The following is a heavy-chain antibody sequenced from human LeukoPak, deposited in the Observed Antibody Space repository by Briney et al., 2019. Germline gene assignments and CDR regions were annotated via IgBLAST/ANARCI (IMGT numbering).Heavy chain of an antibody. CDR3: ARGAYDSSGYKLIDY. J-gene: IGHJ4*02. D-gene: IGHD3-22*01. CDR2: INRSGST. CDR1: GGSFSGYY. V-gene: IGHV4-34*01. Sequence: SLTLSLTCAVYGGSFSGYYWSWIRQLPGKGLEWIGEINRSGSTNYNPSLKSRVTISVDTSKNQFSLKLSSVTAADTAVYYCARGAYDSSGYKLIDYWGQGTLVTVSS.